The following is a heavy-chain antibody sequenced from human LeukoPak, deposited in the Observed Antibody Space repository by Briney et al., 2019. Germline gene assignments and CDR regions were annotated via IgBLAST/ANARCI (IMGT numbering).Heavy chain of an antibody. CDR3: ARGHVGGSGSYSTRYYYYYYYMDV. CDR1: GVSIRSYY. CDR2: INHSGST. V-gene: IGHV4-34*01. D-gene: IGHD3-10*01. J-gene: IGHJ6*03. Sequence: SETLSVTCSVSGVSIRSYYWSWIRQPPGKGLEWIGEINHSGSTNYNPSLKSRVTISVDTSKNQFSLKLSSVTAADTAVYYCARGHVGGSGSYSTRYYYYYYYMDVWGKGTTVTVSS.